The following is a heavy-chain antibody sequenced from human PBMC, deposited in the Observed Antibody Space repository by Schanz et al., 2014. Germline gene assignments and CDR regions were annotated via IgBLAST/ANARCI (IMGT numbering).Heavy chain of an antibody. D-gene: IGHD3-3*01. CDR3: ARDLLVSHYDFWSGNDY. V-gene: IGHV3-30*19. J-gene: IGHJ4*02. Sequence: QAQLVESGGGVVQPGGSLRLSCAASGFTFSTTGMHWVRQAPGKGLEWVAVMSYDGSNKYYADSVKGRFTISRDNAKNSLYLQMNSLRADDTAVYYCARDLLVSHYDFWSGNDYWGQGTLVTVSS. CDR2: MSYDGSNK. CDR1: GFTFSTTG.